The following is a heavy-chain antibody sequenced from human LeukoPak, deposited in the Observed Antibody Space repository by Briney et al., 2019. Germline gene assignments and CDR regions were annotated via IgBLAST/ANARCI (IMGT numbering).Heavy chain of an antibody. V-gene: IGHV4-34*01. CDR3: ARHIKGGYKAFDY. D-gene: IGHD3-22*01. J-gene: IGHJ4*02. CDR2: ISDSGRT. CDR1: GGSFSGYY. Sequence: SETLSLTCGVSGGSFSGYYWSWIRQPPGKGLEWIGEISDSGRTGYKSSLKSRVTILEDTSKNQFSLKLSSVTAADTAVYYCARHIKGGYKAFDYWGQGTLVAVSS.